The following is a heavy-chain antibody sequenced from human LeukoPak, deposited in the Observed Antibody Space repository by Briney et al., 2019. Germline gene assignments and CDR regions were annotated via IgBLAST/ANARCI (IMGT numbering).Heavy chain of an antibody. CDR1: GGTFSSYA. CDR3: ARGDYYDSSGYYSPNWFDP. D-gene: IGHD3-22*01. J-gene: IGHJ5*02. CDR2: IIPIFGTA. V-gene: IGHV1-69*13. Sequence: SVKVSCKASGGTFSSYAISWVRQAPGQGLEWMGGIIPIFGTANYAQKFQGRVTITADESTSTAHMELSSLRSEDTAVYYCARGDYYDSSGYYSPNWFDPWGQGTLVTVSS.